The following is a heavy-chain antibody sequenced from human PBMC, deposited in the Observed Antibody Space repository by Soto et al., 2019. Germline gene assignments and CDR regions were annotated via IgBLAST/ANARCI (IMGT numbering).Heavy chain of an antibody. CDR1: GFTFSSYW. D-gene: IGHD5-12*01. V-gene: IGHV3-7*01. Sequence: EVQLVESGGGLVQPGGSLRLSCAASGFTFSSYWMSWVRQAPGKGLEWVANIKQDGSEKYYVDSVKGRFTISRDNAKNSLYLQMNSLRAEDTAVYYCARDLSSRGYSGYPDCWGQGTLVTVSS. CDR3: ARDLSSRGYSGYPDC. J-gene: IGHJ4*02. CDR2: IKQDGSEK.